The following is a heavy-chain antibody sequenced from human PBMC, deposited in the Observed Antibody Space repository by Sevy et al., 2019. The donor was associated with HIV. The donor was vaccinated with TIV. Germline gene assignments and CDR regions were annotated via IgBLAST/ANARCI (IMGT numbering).Heavy chain of an antibody. CDR2: ISYHGRDK. V-gene: IGHV3-30*18. J-gene: IGHJ5*02. D-gene: IGHD4-17*01. Sequence: GGSLRLSCVVSGITFSTSGMHWVRQAPGKGLEWVAVISYHGRDKFYADSVKGRFTISRDISQNTLFLQMNSLRAEDTAVYYCAKCLTPVTNQWSFDPWGQGTLVTVSS. CDR3: AKCLTPVTNQWSFDP. CDR1: GITFSTSG.